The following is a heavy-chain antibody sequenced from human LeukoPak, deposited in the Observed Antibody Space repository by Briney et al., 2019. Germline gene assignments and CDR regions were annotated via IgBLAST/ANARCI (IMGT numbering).Heavy chain of an antibody. CDR1: GFTVSSYS. CDR2: ISSGSRAV. J-gene: IGHJ3*02. Sequence: GSLRLPCVASGFTVSSYSMNWVRQAPGKGLEWVSYISSGSRAVSYADSVKGRFTISRDNAKNSLYLQMNSLRADDTAVYYCARDPPPANPAFDIWGRGTTVTVSS. V-gene: IGHV3-48*01. D-gene: IGHD4/OR15-4a*01. CDR3: ARDPPPANPAFDI.